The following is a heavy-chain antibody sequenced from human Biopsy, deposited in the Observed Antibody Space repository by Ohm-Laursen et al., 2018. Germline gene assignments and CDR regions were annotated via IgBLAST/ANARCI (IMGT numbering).Heavy chain of an antibody. CDR1: GFNFDSYA. V-gene: IGHV3-23*01. Sequence: SLRLSCAASGFNFDSYAVTWVRQAPGRGLECVSVISGSGAYTYYADSVKGRFTISRDNSKNTLYLQMNSLRVADTAIYYCARAPPLIRGVVESWFDPWGQGILVTVSS. CDR3: ARAPPLIRGVVESWFDP. D-gene: IGHD3-10*01. CDR2: ISGSGAYT. J-gene: IGHJ5*02.